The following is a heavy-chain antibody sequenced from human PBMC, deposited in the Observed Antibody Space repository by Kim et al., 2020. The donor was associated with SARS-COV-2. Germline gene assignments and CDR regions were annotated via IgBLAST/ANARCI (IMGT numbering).Heavy chain of an antibody. CDR1: GFTFSSYA. CDR3: AKALVISPTYYYNGMDV. Sequence: GGSLRLSCAASGFTFSSYAMSWVRQAPGKGLEWVSGISGSGGSTYYADSVKGRFTISRDNSKNTLYLQMNSLRAEDTAAYYCAKALVISPTYYYNGMDVWGQGTTVTVSS. CDR2: ISGSGGST. D-gene: IGHD3-9*01. V-gene: IGHV3-23*01. J-gene: IGHJ6*02.